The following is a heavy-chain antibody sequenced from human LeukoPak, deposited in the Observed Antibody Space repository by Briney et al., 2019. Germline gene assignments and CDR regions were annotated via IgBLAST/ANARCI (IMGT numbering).Heavy chain of an antibody. J-gene: IGHJ5*02. CDR1: GGSINSNIYY. V-gene: IGHV4-39*07. D-gene: IGHD3-9*01. Sequence: SETLSLTCTVSGGSINSNIYYWAWLRQPPGKGLEWIVSVSYTESTYYNPSLKSRVTILTDTSKNQFSLELNSVTAADTAVYYCAGTYYDILTGPNWFDPWGQGTLVTVSS. CDR2: VSYTEST. CDR3: AGTYYDILTGPNWFDP.